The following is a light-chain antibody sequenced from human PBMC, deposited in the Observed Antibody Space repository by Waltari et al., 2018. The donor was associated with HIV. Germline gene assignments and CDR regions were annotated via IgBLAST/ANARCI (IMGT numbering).Light chain of an antibody. CDR3: SSYTSSTTYV. CDR2: DVS. J-gene: IGLJ1*01. V-gene: IGLV2-14*03. CDR1: INAVGSSTY. Sequence: QSALTQPASVSGSPGQSITISCTGTINAVGSSTYVSCHQQHPGEAPKPIIHDVSDRPSGISNRFSGSKSGNTASLTISGLQTEDEADYYCSSYTSSTTYVFGTGTRVTVL.